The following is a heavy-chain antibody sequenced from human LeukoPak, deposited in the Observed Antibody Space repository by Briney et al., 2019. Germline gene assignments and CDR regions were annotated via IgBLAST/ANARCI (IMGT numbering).Heavy chain of an antibody. CDR3: AREAQQLGRGGNIDY. Sequence: GSLRLSCAASGFTFSDYWMHWVRQAPGKGLVWVSQINSDASFTTYADSVKGRFTISRDNAKNTLYLQMNSLRAEDTALYYCAREAQQLGRGGNIDYWGQGTLVTVSS. CDR2: INSDASFT. J-gene: IGHJ4*02. V-gene: IGHV3-74*01. D-gene: IGHD6-13*01. CDR1: GFTFSDYW.